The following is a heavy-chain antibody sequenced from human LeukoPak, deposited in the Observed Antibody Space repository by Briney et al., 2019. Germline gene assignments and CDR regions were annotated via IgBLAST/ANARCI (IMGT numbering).Heavy chain of an antibody. CDR1: GFTFSSYS. J-gene: IGHJ3*02. CDR2: ISSSSSYI. Sequence: GGSLRLSCAASGFTFSSYSMNWVRQAPGKGVEWVSSISSSSSYIYYADSVKGRFTISRDNAKNSLYLQMNSLRAEDTAVYYCARTDPPTLVEMARIVAFDIRGQGTMVTVSP. CDR3: ARTDPPTLVEMARIVAFDI. D-gene: IGHD5-24*01. V-gene: IGHV3-21*01.